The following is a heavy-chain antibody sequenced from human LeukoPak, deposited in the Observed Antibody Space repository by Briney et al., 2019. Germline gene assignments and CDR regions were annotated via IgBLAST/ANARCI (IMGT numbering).Heavy chain of an antibody. CDR1: GLTFTTYA. Sequence: GGSLRLSCAASGLTFTTYAINWVRQAPGKGLEWVSGIGGGGDKAYYADSVNGRFTISRDNSKNTVSLQMSSLRAEDTALYYCAKDLALAGTGGGFDVWGQGTRVAVSS. V-gene: IGHV3-23*01. CDR2: IGGGGDKA. CDR3: AKDLALAGTGGGFDV. J-gene: IGHJ3*01. D-gene: IGHD6-19*01.